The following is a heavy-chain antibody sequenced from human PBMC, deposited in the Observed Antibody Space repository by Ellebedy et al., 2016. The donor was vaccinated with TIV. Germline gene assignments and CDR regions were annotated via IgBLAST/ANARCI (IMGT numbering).Heavy chain of an antibody. CDR2: VYSGGNT. D-gene: IGHD3-16*01. CDR3: ARGPVRYTQKGGFLDY. Sequence: GESLKISCAASGFTVNSSYMTWDRQAPGKGLEWVSVVYSGGNTYYADSVKGRFTISRDNSKNTLSLEMNSLRVDDTAVYFCARGPVRYTQKGGFLDYWGQGTLVTVSS. J-gene: IGHJ4*02. CDR1: GFTVNSSY. V-gene: IGHV3-53*01.